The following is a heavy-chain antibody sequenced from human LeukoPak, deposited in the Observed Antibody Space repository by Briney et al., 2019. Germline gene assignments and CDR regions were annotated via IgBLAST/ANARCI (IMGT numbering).Heavy chain of an antibody. CDR1: GFTFDDFA. J-gene: IGHJ4*02. CDR3: TRDTDFGSPTNYFDH. CDR2: ISWEGQTT. V-gene: IGHV3-43*01. Sequence: GGSLRLSCAASGFTFDDFAMHWVRQAPGKGLEWVSLISWEGQTTFYADSVRGRFTISRDNSKNSLYLQMNSLTTDDTAFYYCTRDTDFGSPTNYFDHWGRGTLVSVSS. D-gene: IGHD3-10*01.